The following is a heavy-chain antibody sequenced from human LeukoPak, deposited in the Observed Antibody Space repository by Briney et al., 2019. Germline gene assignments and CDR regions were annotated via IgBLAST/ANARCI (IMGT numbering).Heavy chain of an antibody. CDR2: IYSGGST. CDR1: GLTVSSNY. V-gene: IGHV3-53*01. Sequence: GGSLRLSCAASGLTVSSNYMSWVRQAPGKGLEWVSVIYSGGSTYYADSVKGRFTISRDNSKNTLYLQMNSLRAEDTAVYYCARGAVTTIASSARHFDLWGRGTLVTVSS. D-gene: IGHD4-17*01. J-gene: IGHJ2*01. CDR3: ARGAVTTIASSARHFDL.